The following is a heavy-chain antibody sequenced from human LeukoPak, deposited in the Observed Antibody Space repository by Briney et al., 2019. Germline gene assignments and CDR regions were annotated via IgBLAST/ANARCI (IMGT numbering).Heavy chain of an antibody. CDR3: ARGGGYSYGIPD. Sequence: SETLSLTSTVSGGSVSSGTYYWSWIRQPPGKGLEWIGHTYNSGSTIYNPSLKSRVTISGDTSKNQFSLKLSSVTAADTAVYYCARGGGYSYGIPDWGRGTLVTVSS. D-gene: IGHD5-18*01. CDR2: TYNSGST. J-gene: IGHJ4*02. CDR1: GGSVSSGTYY. V-gene: IGHV4-61*01.